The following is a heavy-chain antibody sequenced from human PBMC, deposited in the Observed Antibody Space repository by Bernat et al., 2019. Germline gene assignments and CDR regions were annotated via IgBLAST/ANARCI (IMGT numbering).Heavy chain of an antibody. V-gene: IGHV4-31*03. CDR1: GGSISSGGYY. D-gene: IGHD4-11*01. J-gene: IGHJ5*02. CDR3: ARETTVTTGWFDP. Sequence: QVQLQESGPGLVKPSQTLSLTCTVSGGSISSGGYYWSWIRQHPGKGLEWIGYIYYSGSTYYNPSLKSRVTISVDTSKNQFSLKLSSVTAAGTAVYYCARETTVTTGWFDPWGQGTLVTVSS. CDR2: IYYSGST.